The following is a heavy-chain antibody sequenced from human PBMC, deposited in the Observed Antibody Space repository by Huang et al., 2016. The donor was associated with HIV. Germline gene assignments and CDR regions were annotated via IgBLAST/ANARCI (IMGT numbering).Heavy chain of an antibody. V-gene: IGHV4-30-4*08. CDR2: IYYSGST. J-gene: IGHJ4*02. CDR1: GDSIGSGGHY. CDR3: SRALYYHGSGSYSDY. Sequence: QVQLQESGPGLVKPSQTLSLTCIVSGDSIGSGGHYWSWIRQPPGKGLEWIGFIYYSGSTYHNPSLKSRVTISVDTSKNQFSLKLSSVTAADTAVYFCSRALYYHGSGSYSDYWGRGTLVTVSS. D-gene: IGHD3-10*01.